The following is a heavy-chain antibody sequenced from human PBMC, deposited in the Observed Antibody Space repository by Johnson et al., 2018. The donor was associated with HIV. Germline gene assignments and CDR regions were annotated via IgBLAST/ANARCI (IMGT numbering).Heavy chain of an antibody. CDR1: GFTFSSYD. Sequence: VQVVESGGGLVQPGGSLRLSCAASGFTFSSYDMHWVRQATGKGLEWVSLIRWDGAITHYADSVKGRFTISRENSRNSLYLQMKRSRPEDTALYYCARAEIYEGRVGDFAFDIWGRGTMVTVSS. CDR3: ARAEIYEGRVGDFAFDI. J-gene: IGHJ3*02. V-gene: IGHV3-43D*03. CDR2: IRWDGAIT. D-gene: IGHD3-10*01.